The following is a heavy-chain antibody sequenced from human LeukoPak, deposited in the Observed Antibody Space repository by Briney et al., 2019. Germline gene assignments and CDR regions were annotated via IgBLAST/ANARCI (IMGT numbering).Heavy chain of an antibody. CDR3: ARFYSGYGNYYYYMDV. Sequence: GASVKVSCKASGYTFTSYAMNWVRQAPGQGLEWIGWINPNTGGTNYAQKFQGRVTMTRDTSISTAYMELSRLRSDDTAVYYCARFYSGYGNYYYYMDVWGKGTTVTVSS. D-gene: IGHD5-12*01. V-gene: IGHV1-2*02. CDR2: INPNTGGT. CDR1: GYTFTSYA. J-gene: IGHJ6*03.